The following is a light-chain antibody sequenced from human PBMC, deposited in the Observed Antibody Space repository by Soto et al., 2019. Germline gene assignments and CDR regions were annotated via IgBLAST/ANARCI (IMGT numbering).Light chain of an antibody. CDR2: GAS. Sequence: EIVMTQSPATLSMSPGDRATLSCRASQSVGTNVAWFQQRPGQPPRLLMYGASTWASGIPVRFSGSGSGTDFTLTISSLQSEDFAIYYCQQYNTWTWTFGQGTKVDNK. CDR3: QQYNTWTWT. V-gene: IGKV3-15*01. CDR1: QSVGTN. J-gene: IGKJ1*01.